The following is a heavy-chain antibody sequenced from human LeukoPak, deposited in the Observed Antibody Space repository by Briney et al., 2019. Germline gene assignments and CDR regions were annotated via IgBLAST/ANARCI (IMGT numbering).Heavy chain of an antibody. CDR2: TYYRSKWYY. CDR1: GDSVSSNTAA. D-gene: IGHD3-16*01. V-gene: IGHV6-1*01. Sequence: SQTLSLTCAISGDSVSSNTAAWYWIRQSPSRGLEWLGRTYYRSKWYYEYAVSVRSRITINADTSRNQFSLQLNSVTAEDTAVYYSSRDPSDDQGLDYWGQGTLVTVSS. CDR3: SRDPSDDQGLDY. J-gene: IGHJ4*02.